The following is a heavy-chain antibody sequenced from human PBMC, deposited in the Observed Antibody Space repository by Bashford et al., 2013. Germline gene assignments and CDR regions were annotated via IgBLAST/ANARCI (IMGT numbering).Heavy chain of an antibody. V-gene: IGHV3-64*01. CDR3: ARGDPXMIVWYLDY. CDR1: GFTFGSYC. CDR2: ISADGLSP. Sequence: GSLRLSCTASGFTFGSYCFHWVRQAPGKALEYVSAISADGLSPFYANSVRGRFTISRDNSDNTLYLQMGSLRPDDTAVYYCARGDPXMIVWYLDYWGPELWSPSPQ. J-gene: IGHJ4*01. D-gene: IGHD3-22*01.